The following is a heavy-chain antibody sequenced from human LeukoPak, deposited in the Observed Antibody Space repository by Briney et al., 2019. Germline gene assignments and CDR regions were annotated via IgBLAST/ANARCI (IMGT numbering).Heavy chain of an antibody. CDR3: ASENPPTWTQLWSYFDY. J-gene: IGHJ4*02. CDR1: GGTFSSYA. CDR2: VIPILGIA. Sequence: SVKVSCKASGGTFSSYAISWVRQAPGQGLEWMGRVIPILGIANYAQKFQGRVTITADKSTSTAYMELSSLRSEDTAVYYCASENPPTWTQLWSYFDYWGQGTLATVSS. V-gene: IGHV1-69*04. D-gene: IGHD5-18*01.